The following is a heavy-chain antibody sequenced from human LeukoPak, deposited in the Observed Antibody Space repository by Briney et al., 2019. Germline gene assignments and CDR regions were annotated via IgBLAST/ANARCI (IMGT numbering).Heavy chain of an antibody. Sequence: ASVKVSCKVSGYTFTDYYMHWVQQAPGKGLEWMGLVDPEDGETIYAEKFQGRVTITADTSTDTAYMELRSLRSDDTAVYYCARPYYDILTYDYWGQGTLVTVSS. D-gene: IGHD3-9*01. CDR1: GYTFTDYY. V-gene: IGHV1-69-2*01. J-gene: IGHJ4*02. CDR3: ARPYYDILTYDY. CDR2: VDPEDGET.